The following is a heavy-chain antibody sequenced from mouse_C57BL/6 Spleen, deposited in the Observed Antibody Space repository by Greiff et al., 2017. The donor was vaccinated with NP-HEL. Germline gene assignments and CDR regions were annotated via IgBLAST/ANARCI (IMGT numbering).Heavy chain of an antibody. V-gene: IGHV5-9-1*02. J-gene: IGHJ2*01. CDR2: ISSGGDYI. CDR1: GFTFSSYA. CDR3: TAGDGYLYYFDY. D-gene: IGHD2-3*01. Sequence: DVKLQESGEGLVKPGGSLKLSCAASGFTFSSYAMSWVRQTPEKRLEWVAYISSGGDYIYYADTVKGRFTISRDNARNTLYLQMSSLKSEDTAMYYCTAGDGYLYYFDYWGQGTTLTVSS.